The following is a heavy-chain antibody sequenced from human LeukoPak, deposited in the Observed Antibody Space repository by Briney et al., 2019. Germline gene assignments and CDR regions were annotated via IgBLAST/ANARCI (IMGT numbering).Heavy chain of an antibody. CDR3: ARQTGEPNAFDI. V-gene: IGHV4-59*08. D-gene: IGHD3-16*01. J-gene: IGHJ3*02. Sequence: FETLSLTCTVSGGSISTYHWNWIRQPPGQGLEWIGYIQNSGSTNYNPSLKSRVTISVDTSRNQFSLRLNSVTAADTAVYYCARQTGEPNAFDIWGQGAMFPVSS. CDR2: IQNSGST. CDR1: GGSISTYH.